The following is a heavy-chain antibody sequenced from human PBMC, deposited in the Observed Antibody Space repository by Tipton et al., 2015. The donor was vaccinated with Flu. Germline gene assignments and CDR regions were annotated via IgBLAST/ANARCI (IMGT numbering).Heavy chain of an antibody. D-gene: IGHD6-19*01. CDR3: ARIRYGSGWY. J-gene: IGHJ4*02. CDR2: IDPNSDGT. V-gene: IGHV1-2*02. CDR1: GRSFAAGYY. Sequence: QLVQSGAEVKKPGVSVKVSCKPSGRSFAAGYYIHWVRQAPGQGLEWMGWIDPNSDGTKSAQRFQDRVTMTRDTSISTVYMELSGLRSDDTAVYYCARIRYGSGWYWGQGTLVTVSS.